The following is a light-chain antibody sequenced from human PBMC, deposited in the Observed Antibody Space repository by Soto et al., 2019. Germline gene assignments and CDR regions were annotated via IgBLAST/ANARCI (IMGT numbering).Light chain of an antibody. CDR1: QSVSGS. V-gene: IGKV3-15*01. Sequence: EIPMTQSPATLSVSPGERATLTCWASQSVSGSLAWYQQKPGKAPRLLIYGACTRDTGIPSRFSGSVSGTAFTLTISSLQPDDFAIYYCQQYNDSPPSTFGQGTRLEIK. J-gene: IGKJ5*01. CDR2: GAC. CDR3: QQYNDSPPST.